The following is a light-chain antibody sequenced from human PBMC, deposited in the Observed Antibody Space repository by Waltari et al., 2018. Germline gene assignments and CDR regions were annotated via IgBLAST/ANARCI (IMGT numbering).Light chain of an antibody. CDR2: DNN. CDR1: SSNIGNNY. Sequence: HSVLTQPHSVSAAPGQKVTISCSGSSSNIGNNYVSWYRQLPGTAPKLLIYDNNRRPSGIPDRFSGSKSCTSATLGITGLQTGDEADYYCGTWDSSLSVGVFGGGTRLTVL. J-gene: IGLJ3*02. V-gene: IGLV1-51*01. CDR3: GTWDSSLSVGV.